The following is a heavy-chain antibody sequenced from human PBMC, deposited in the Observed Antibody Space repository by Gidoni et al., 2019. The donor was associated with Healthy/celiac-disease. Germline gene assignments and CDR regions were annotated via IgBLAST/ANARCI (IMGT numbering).Heavy chain of an antibody. V-gene: IGHV1-8*01. J-gene: IGHJ6*03. CDR2: MNPNSGNT. D-gene: IGHD3-3*01. CDR3: ARGSQHYDFWSGYRYYYYMDV. Sequence: QVQLVQSGAEVKKPGASVKVSCKASGYTFTSYDINWVRQATGQGLEWMGWMNPNSGNTGYAQKFQGRVTMTRNTSISTAYMELSSLRSEDTAVYYCARGSQHYDFWSGYRYYYYMDVWGKGTTVTVSS. CDR1: GYTFTSYD.